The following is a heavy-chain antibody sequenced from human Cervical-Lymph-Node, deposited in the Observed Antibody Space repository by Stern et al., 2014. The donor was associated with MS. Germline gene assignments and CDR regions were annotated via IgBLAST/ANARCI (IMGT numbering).Heavy chain of an antibody. J-gene: IGHJ4*02. CDR2: INPNTGRT. V-gene: IGHV1-2*02. D-gene: IGHD6-19*01. CDR3: ARGHNSGWADRAPFDY. Sequence: QMQLVQSGAEVKKPGASVKVSCKASGYTFTDYYIHLVRQAPGQGLEWMGWINPNTGRTWYSKKFQGSVTMTRGTPISTAYGELGRLGSDDTAVYYCARGHNSGWADRAPFDYWGQGTLVTVSS. CDR1: GYTFTDYY.